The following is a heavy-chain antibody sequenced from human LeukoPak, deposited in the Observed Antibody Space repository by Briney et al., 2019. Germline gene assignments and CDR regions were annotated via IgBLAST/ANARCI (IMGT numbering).Heavy chain of an antibody. CDR2: IYTSGST. Sequence: SETLSLTCTVSGGSISSYYWSWIRQPAGKGLEWIGRIYTSGSTYYNPSLKSRVTISVDTSKNQFSLKLSSVTAADTAVYYCASLLSSGWYYFDYWGQGTLVTVSS. V-gene: IGHV4-4*07. D-gene: IGHD6-19*01. CDR1: GGSISSYY. CDR3: ASLLSSGWYYFDY. J-gene: IGHJ4*02.